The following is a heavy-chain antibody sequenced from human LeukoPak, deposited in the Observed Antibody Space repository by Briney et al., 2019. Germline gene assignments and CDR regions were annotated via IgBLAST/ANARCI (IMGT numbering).Heavy chain of an antibody. D-gene: IGHD3-10*01. CDR3: ARDYGWSFAN. Sequence: GGSLRLSCTSSGFIFSSHWMNWVRQAPGKGPEWVANIKYDGSEQYYVDSAKGRFSISRDNTKNLLYLQMNSLRVEDTAVYYCARDYGWSFANWGQGTLVTVSS. V-gene: IGHV3-7*03. CDR2: IKYDGSEQ. J-gene: IGHJ4*02. CDR1: GFIFSSHW.